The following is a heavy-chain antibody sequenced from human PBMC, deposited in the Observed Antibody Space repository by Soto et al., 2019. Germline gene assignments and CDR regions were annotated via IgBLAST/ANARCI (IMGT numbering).Heavy chain of an antibody. J-gene: IGHJ5*02. CDR2: IYYSGST. CDR1: GGSISSGGYY. D-gene: IGHD2-15*01. Sequence: LSLTCTVSGGSISSGGYYWSWIRQHPEKGLEWIGYIYYSGSTDYNPSLKSRVTISVDTSKNQFSLKLSSVTAADTAVYYCAREVVVAASWFDPWGQGTLVTVSS. V-gene: IGHV4-31*03. CDR3: AREVVVAASWFDP.